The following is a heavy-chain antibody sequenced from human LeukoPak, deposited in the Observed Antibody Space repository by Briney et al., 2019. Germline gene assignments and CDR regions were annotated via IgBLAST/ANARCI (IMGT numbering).Heavy chain of an antibody. CDR1: GDSISSSSFH. Sequence: PSETMSLTCTVSGDSISSSSFHWGWIRQPPGKGLEWIGSMYYSGNTYNNPSLKSRVTMSVDTSKNQFSLNLSSVTAADTAVYYCARHQTSPWNGDGWLAPWGQGPRVTVSS. D-gene: IGHD1-1*01. J-gene: IGHJ5*02. V-gene: IGHV4-39*01. CDR3: ARHQTSPWNGDGWLAP. CDR2: MYYSGNT.